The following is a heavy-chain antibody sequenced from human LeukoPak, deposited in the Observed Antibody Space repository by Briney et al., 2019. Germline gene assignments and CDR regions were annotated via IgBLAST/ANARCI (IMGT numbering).Heavy chain of an antibody. J-gene: IGHJ4*02. CDR1: GITFRDAW. D-gene: IGHD2-21*02. V-gene: IGHV3-11*04. Sequence: GGSLRLSCVVSGITFRDAWMSWVRQAPGKGLEWVSYISSSGSTIYYADSVKGRFTISRDNAKNSLYLQMNSLRAEDTAVYYCARDQGECGGDCYVFDYWGQGTLVTVSS. CDR3: ARDQGECGGDCYVFDY. CDR2: ISSSGSTI.